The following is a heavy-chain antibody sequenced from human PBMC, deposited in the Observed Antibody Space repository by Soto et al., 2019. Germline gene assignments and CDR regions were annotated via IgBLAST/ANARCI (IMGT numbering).Heavy chain of an antibody. CDR3: ARAPIRNCSSTSCYTFDI. V-gene: IGHV1-8*01. J-gene: IGHJ3*02. D-gene: IGHD2-2*02. Sequence: GASVKVSCTASGYTFTSYDINWVRQATGQGLEWMGWMNPNSGNTGYAQKFQGRVTMTRNTSISAAYMELSSLRSEDTAVYYCARAPIRNCSSTSCYTFDIWGQGTMVTVSS. CDR1: GYTFTSYD. CDR2: MNPNSGNT.